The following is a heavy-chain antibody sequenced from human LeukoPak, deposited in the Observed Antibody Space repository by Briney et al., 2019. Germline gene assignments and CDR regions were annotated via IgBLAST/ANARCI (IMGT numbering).Heavy chain of an antibody. J-gene: IGHJ5*02. Sequence: TSETLSLTCTVSGGSITGYYWSWIRQPPGKGLEWVGYIFSSGSTNYNPSLKSRVTISLDTSKSQFSLKLNSVTASDTAVYYCARLTKFLTTYYPTPWGQGTLVTVSS. CDR2: IFSSGST. V-gene: IGHV4-59*08. CDR3: ARLTKFLTTYYPTP. D-gene: IGHD2/OR15-2a*01. CDR1: GGSITGYY.